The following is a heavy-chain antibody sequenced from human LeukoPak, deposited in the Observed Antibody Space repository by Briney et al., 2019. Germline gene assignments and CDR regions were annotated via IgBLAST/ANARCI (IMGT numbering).Heavy chain of an antibody. CDR1: GYTFSTYG. J-gene: IGHJ4*02. D-gene: IGHD6-19*01. CDR2: HSPYKDNT. CDR3: ARDMKHSSGRPDY. V-gene: IGHV1-18*01. Sequence: GASVKVSCKASGYTFSTYGLSWVRQAPGQGLEWMGWHSPYKDNTNYAQKFHDRVTMTTDTSTSTAYLELGSLTAADTAGYFCARDMKHSSGRPDYWGQGTLVTVSS.